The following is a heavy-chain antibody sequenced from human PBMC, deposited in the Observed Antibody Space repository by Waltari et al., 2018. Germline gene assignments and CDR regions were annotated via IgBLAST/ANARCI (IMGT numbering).Heavy chain of an antibody. J-gene: IGHJ4*02. CDR3: AGGDYYGSGSYPNFDY. CDR1: GGSISSYY. Sequence: QVQLQESGPGLVKPSETLSLTCTVSGGSISSYYWRWIRQPPGKGLEWIGYIYYSGSTNYNPSLKSRVTIAVDTSKNQFSLKLSSVTAADTAVYYCAGGDYYGSGSYPNFDYWGQGTLVTVSS. CDR2: IYYSGST. D-gene: IGHD3-10*01. V-gene: IGHV4-59*01.